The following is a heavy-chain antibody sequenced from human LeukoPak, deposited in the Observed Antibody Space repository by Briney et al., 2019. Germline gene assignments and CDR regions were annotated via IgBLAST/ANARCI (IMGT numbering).Heavy chain of an antibody. CDR1: GFTFSSYS. CDR3: TVSFDF. CDR2: ISSSSSTE. V-gene: IGHV3-48*04. D-gene: IGHD5/OR15-5a*01. J-gene: IGHJ4*02. Sequence: GGSLRLSCAASGFTFSSYSMNWVRQAPGKGLEWVSYISSSSSTEYYADSVKGRFTISRDNAKNSLYLQMDSLRAADTAVYYCTVSFDFWGQGTLVTVSS.